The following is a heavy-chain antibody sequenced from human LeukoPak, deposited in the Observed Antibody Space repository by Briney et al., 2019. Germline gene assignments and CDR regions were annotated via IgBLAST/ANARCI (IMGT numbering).Heavy chain of an antibody. CDR2: IYSGGST. V-gene: IGHV3-53*01. J-gene: IGHJ2*01. Sequence: GESLRLSCAASGFTVSSNYMSWVRQAPGKGLEWVSAIYSGGSTYYADSVQGRFTISRDNSKNTLYLQMNSLTAEDTAVYYCARDGRLNWYFALWGRGTLVTVSS. CDR1: GFTVSSNY. CDR3: ARDGRLNWYFAL.